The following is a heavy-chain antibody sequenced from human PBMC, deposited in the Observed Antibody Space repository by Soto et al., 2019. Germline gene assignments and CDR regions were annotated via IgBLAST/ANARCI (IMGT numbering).Heavy chain of an antibody. CDR2: SHQSGNT. Sequence: SETLSLTCAVSGVSISSHDWWTWVRQPPGKGLEWIGESHQSGNTNYNSSLESRVTISVDKSKNQFSLKLSSVTAADTAVYYCARGLGYSYAYGPPSDYWGQGTLVTVS. CDR1: GVSISSHDW. V-gene: IGHV4-4*02. J-gene: IGHJ4*02. D-gene: IGHD5-18*01. CDR3: ARGLGYSYAYGPPSDY.